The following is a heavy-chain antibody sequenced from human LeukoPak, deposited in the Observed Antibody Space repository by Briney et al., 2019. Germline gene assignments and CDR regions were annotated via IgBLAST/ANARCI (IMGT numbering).Heavy chain of an antibody. CDR3: ARGFRSGSH. CDR2: ISDRGSRT. CDR1: GITLSNYG. Sequence: GGSLRLSCAVSGITLSNYGMSWVRQAPGKGLEWVAGISDRGSRTNYADSVKGRFTISTDHPKNTLYLQMNSLRAEDTAVYYCARGFRSGSHWGQGTLVTVSS. V-gene: IGHV3-23*01. D-gene: IGHD3-10*01. J-gene: IGHJ4*02.